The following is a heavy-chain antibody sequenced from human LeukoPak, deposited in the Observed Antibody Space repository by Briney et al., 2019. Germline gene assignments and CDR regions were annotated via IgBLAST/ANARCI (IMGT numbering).Heavy chain of an antibody. CDR2: IKQDGSEK. V-gene: IGHV3-7*01. J-gene: IGHJ6*03. CDR1: GITFSSYW. Sequence: GGSLRLSCAASGITFSSYWMSWVRQAPGKGLEWVANIKQDGSEKYYVDSVKGRFTISRDNAKNSLYLQMNSLRAEDTAVYYCAREQGVRGVISYYYYMDVWGKGTTVTVSS. CDR3: AREQGVRGVISYYYYMDV. D-gene: IGHD3-10*01.